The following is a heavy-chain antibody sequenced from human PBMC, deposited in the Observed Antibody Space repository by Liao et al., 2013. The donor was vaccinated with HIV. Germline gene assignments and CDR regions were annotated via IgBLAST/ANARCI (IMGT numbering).Heavy chain of an antibody. CDR3: ARDLRPDYNDYDLRXFVAFVC. J-gene: IGHJ3*01. D-gene: IGHD4-11*01. V-gene: IGHV4-59*01. CDR1: GGSISSYY. CDR2: VYYSDST. Sequence: QVQLQESGPGLVKPSETLSLTCTVSGGSISSYYWSWIRQPPGKGLDWIGYVYYSDSTNYNPSLEGRVTMSVDTSKNQFSLTLKSVTAADTAIYYCARDLRPDYNDYDLRXFVAFVCLGPKDEWSPSSS.